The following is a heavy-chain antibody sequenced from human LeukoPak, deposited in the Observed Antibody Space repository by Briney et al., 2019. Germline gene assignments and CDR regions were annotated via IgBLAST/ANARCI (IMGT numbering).Heavy chain of an antibody. J-gene: IGHJ4*02. CDR3: ASSPEGGSGSYYFDY. CDR2: IIPIFGTA. V-gene: IGHV1-69*01. Sequence: SVKVSCKASGGTFSSYAISWVRQAPGQGLEWMGGIIPIFGTANYAQKFQGRVTITADESTSTAYMELSSLRSEDTAVYYCASSPEGGSGSYYFDYWGQGTLVTVSS. CDR1: GGTFSSYA. D-gene: IGHD3-10*01.